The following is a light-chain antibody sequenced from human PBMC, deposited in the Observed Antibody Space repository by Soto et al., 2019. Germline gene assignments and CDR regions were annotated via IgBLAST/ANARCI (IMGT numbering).Light chain of an antibody. CDR3: QQNYGTPWT. J-gene: IGKJ1*01. CDR1: QSVDSY. CDR2: AAS. V-gene: IGKV1-39*01. Sequence: PMTQSPVSLSASVGDRVTITCRASQSVDSYLNWYQQKSGKAPKLLIYAASTLQSGVPSRFSGSGSGTHFTLTISSLQPDDFATYYCQQNYGTPWTFGQGTKVEIK.